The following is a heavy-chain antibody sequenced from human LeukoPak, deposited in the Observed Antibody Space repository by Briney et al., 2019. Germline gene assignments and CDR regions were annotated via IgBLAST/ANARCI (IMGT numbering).Heavy chain of an antibody. V-gene: IGHV4-39*01. CDR3: ARFPHYYDSSNSYVRFYFDY. CDR1: GGSISSSSYY. D-gene: IGHD3-22*01. J-gene: IGHJ4*02. CDR2: IYYSGST. Sequence: SETLSLTCTVSGGSISSSSYYWGWIRQPPGKGLEWIGSIYYSGSTYYKSSLKSRVTISVDTSKNQFSLKLSSVTAADTAVYYCARFPHYYDSSNSYVRFYFDYWAQGSLVTVPS.